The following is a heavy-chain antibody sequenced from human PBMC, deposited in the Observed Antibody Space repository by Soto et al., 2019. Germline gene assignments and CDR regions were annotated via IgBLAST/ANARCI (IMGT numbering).Heavy chain of an antibody. CDR2: ISNSGSTI. CDR3: ARARQPSSYIGLEV. CDR1: GFTFSAHY. Sequence: QVRLVESGGGLVYSGGSLRLSCAASGFTFSAHYMSWVRQAPGKGLEWVSHISNSGSTIYYADSVKGRFTISRDNAKNSLYLQMNSLTAEDTAVYYCARARQPSSYIGLEVWGQGTTVTVSS. V-gene: IGHV3-11*01. D-gene: IGHD4-4*01. J-gene: IGHJ6*02.